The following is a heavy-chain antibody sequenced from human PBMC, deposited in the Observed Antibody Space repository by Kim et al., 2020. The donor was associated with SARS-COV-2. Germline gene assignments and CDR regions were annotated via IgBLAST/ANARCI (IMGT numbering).Heavy chain of an antibody. CDR2: IYYSGST. Sequence: SETLSLTCTVSGGSISSSSYYWGWIRQPPGKGLEWIGSIYYSGSTYYNPSLKSRVTISVDTSKNQFSLKLSSVTAADTAVYYCARPTNLIAAAGTRRDGMDVWGQGTTVTVSS. CDR3: ARPTNLIAAAGTRRDGMDV. D-gene: IGHD6-13*01. V-gene: IGHV4-39*01. CDR1: GGSISSSSYY. J-gene: IGHJ6*02.